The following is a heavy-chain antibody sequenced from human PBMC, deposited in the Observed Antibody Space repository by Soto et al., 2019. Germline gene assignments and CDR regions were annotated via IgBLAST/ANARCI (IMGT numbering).Heavy chain of an antibody. J-gene: IGHJ4*02. CDR3: ARENSYGTDY. V-gene: IGHV4-4*02. CDR1: GGSISISNW. D-gene: IGHD5-18*01. CDR2: IYHSGST. Sequence: LETLSLTCAVSGGSISISNWCSWVRQPPGKGLEWIGEIYHSGSTNYNPSLKSRVTISVDESKNQFSLKLSSVTAADTAVYYCARENSYGTDYWGQGTLVTVSS.